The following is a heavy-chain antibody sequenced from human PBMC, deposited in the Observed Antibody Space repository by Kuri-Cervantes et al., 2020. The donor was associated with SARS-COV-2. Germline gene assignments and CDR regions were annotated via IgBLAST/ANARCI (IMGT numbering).Heavy chain of an antibody. CDR1: GGSISSHY. Sequence: SETLSLTCTVSGGSISSHYWSWIRQPPGKGLEWIGYIYYSGSTNYNPSLKSRATISVDTSKNQSSLKLSSVTAADTAVYYCARVPSWGYIDAFDIWGQGTMVTVSS. J-gene: IGHJ3*02. V-gene: IGHV4-59*11. D-gene: IGHD1-1*01. CDR3: ARVPSWGYIDAFDI. CDR2: IYYSGST.